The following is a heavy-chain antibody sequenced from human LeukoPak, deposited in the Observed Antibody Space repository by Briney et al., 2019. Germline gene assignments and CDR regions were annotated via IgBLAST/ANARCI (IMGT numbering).Heavy chain of an antibody. CDR2: ISDSGDTT. D-gene: IGHD1-26*01. CDR1: GFTFSAYA. Sequence: GGSLRLSCTASGFTFSAYAMSWVRQAPGKGLEWVSGISDSGDTTYYADSVKGRFTISRDNAKNSLYLQMNSLRAEDTAVYYCARDRGGSYSAIDYWGQGTLVTVSS. CDR3: ARDRGGSYSAIDY. J-gene: IGHJ4*02. V-gene: IGHV3-23*01.